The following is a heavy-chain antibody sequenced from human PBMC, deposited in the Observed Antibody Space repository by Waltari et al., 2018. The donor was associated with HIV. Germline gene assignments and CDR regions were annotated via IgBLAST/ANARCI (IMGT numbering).Heavy chain of an antibody. J-gene: IGHJ4*02. CDR1: DESFRDHY. CDR2: INQSGST. Sequence: QVQLQQWGAGLLKASETPSLTFAVYDESFRDHYWGWIRQPPGKGLEWIGEINQSGSTNYNPSLKSRVTMSVDTSKTQISVKLRSVTAADTAVYYCARVPVRGGSVRYWGQGTLVTVSS. V-gene: IGHV4-34*01. D-gene: IGHD3-16*01. CDR3: ARVPVRGGSVRY.